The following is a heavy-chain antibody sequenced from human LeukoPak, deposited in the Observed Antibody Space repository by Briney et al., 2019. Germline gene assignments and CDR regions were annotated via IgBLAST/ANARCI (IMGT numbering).Heavy chain of an antibody. D-gene: IGHD3-3*01. J-gene: IGHJ4*02. CDR2: INSDGSAT. CDR3: AREGRITIFGVVYDYFDY. Sequence: GGSLRLSCTASGFTFSSYWMHWVRQAPGKGLVWVSYINSDGSATNYADSVKGRFTISRDNAKNTLYLQMDSLRAEDTAVYYCAREGRITIFGVVYDYFDYWGQGTLVTVSS. CDR1: GFTFSSYW. V-gene: IGHV3-74*01.